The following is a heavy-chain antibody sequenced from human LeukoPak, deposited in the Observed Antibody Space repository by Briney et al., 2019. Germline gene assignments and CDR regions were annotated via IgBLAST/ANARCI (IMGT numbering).Heavy chain of an antibody. CDR3: AKDFALRSDYHLFDY. V-gene: IGHV3-43*01. D-gene: IGHD4-11*01. Sequence: PGGSLRLSCAASGFTFDDYTMHWVRQAPGKGLEWVSLISWDGGSTYYADSVKGRFTISRDNSKNSLYLQMNSLRTEDTALYYCAKDFALRSDYHLFDYWGQGTLVTVSS. J-gene: IGHJ4*02. CDR2: ISWDGGST. CDR1: GFTFDDYT.